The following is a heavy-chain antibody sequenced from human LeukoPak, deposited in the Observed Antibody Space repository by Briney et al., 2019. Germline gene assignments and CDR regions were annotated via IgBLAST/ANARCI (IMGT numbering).Heavy chain of an antibody. CDR2: ISDSGGRT. V-gene: IGHV3-23*01. CDR3: AKRGVVIRVILVGFHKEAYYFDS. Sequence: GGSLRLSCAVSGITLSNYGMSWVRQAPGKGLEWVAGISDSGGRTNYADSVKGRFTISRDNPKKTLYLQMNSLRAEDTAVYFCAKRGVVIRVILVGFHKEAYYFDSWGQGALVTVSS. J-gene: IGHJ4*02. CDR1: GITLSNYG. D-gene: IGHD3-22*01.